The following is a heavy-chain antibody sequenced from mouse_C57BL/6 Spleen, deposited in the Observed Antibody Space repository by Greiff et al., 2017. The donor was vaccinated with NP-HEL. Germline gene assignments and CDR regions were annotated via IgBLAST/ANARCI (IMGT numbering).Heavy chain of an antibody. J-gene: IGHJ4*01. Sequence: EVKVEESGGGLVQPGGSMKLSCVASGFTFSNYWMNWVRQSPEKGLEWVAQIRLKSDNYATHYAESVKGRFTISRDDSKSSVYLQMNNLRAEDTGIYYCTDRFYAMDYWGQGTSVTVSS. V-gene: IGHV6-3*01. CDR3: TDRFYAMDY. CDR2: IRLKSDNYAT. CDR1: GFTFSNYW.